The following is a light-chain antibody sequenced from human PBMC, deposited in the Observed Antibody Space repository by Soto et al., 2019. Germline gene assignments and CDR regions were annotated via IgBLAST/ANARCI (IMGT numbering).Light chain of an antibody. CDR1: QSVSSY. CDR3: QQRNNWPPIT. V-gene: IGKV3-11*01. Sequence: IVLTQSPATLSLSPVERATLSCRASQSVSSYLAWYQQKPGQAPRLLIYDASNRATGVPARFSGSGSGTDFTLTISSLEHEDFALYYCQQRNNWPPITFGQGTRL. CDR2: DAS. J-gene: IGKJ5*01.